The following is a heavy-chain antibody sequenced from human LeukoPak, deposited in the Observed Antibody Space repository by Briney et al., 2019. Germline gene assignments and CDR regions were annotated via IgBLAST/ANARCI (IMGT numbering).Heavy chain of an antibody. CDR1: GGSISSYY. J-gene: IGHJ3*02. CDR3: ARTTGGSGARLAADAFDI. Sequence: SETLSLTCTVSGGSISSYYWSWIRQPPGKGLEWIGYIYYSGSTNYNPSLKSRVTISVDTSKNQFSLKLSSVTAADTAVYYCARTTGGSGARLAADAFDIWGQGTMVTVSS. V-gene: IGHV4-59*08. D-gene: IGHD6-19*01. CDR2: IYYSGST.